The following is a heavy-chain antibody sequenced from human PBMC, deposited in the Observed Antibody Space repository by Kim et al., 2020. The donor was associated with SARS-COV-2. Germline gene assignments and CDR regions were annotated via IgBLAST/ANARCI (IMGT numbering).Heavy chain of an antibody. CDR3: AKDMAVGRVAAAGGEFDP. J-gene: IGHJ5*02. Sequence: GGSLRLSCAASGFTFDDYAMHWVRQAPGKGLEWVSLISWDGGSTYYADSVKGRFTISRDNSKNSLYLQMNSLRAEDTALYYCAKDMAVGRVAAAGGEFDPWGQGTLVTVSS. V-gene: IGHV3-43D*03. D-gene: IGHD6-13*01. CDR1: GFTFDDYA. CDR2: ISWDGGST.